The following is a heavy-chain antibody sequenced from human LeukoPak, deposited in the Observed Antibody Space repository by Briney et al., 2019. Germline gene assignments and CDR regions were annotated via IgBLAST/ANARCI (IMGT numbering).Heavy chain of an antibody. CDR3: ARAGDRGTTDY. V-gene: IGHV3-7*01. D-gene: IGHD1-7*01. CDR2: INEDGSEQ. Sequence: GGPLRLSCAAPGFTFSTYWMSWVRQAPGKGLEWVANINEDGSEQYFVDSVKGRFTMSRDNAQNSLYLQMNSLRGDDTAVYYCARAGDRGTTDYWGQGTLVTVSS. CDR1: GFTFSTYW. J-gene: IGHJ4*02.